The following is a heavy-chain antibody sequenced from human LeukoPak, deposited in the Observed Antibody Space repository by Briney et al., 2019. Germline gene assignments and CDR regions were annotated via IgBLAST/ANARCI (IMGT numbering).Heavy chain of an antibody. CDR3: ARTQAFPY. J-gene: IGHJ4*02. CDR2: IQYDRSNQ. CDR1: GFTFSSYG. V-gene: IGHV3-30*02. Sequence: GGSLRLSCAASGFTFSSYGMHWVRQAPGKGLEWVAYIQYDRSNQQYAGSVKGRFSISRDNSKNTLYLQMNSLRAEDTAVYYCARTQAFPYWGQGTLVTVSS.